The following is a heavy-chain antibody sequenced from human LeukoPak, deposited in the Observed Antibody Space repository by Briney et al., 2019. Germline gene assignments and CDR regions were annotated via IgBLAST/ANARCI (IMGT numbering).Heavy chain of an antibody. CDR3: AKDLSSGWSFFDY. CDR1: GFTFSSYG. CDR2: ISYDGSNK. Sequence: GGSLRLSCAASGFTFSSYGMHWVRQAPGKGLEWVAVISYDGSNKYYADSVKGRFTISRDTSKNTLYLQMNSLRAEDTAVYSCAKDLSSGWSFFDYWGQGTLVTVSS. D-gene: IGHD6-19*01. J-gene: IGHJ4*02. V-gene: IGHV3-30*18.